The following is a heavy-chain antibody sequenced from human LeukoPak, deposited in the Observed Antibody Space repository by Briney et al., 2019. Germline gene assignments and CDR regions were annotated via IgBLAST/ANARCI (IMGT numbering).Heavy chain of an antibody. Sequence: GGSLRLSCAASGFTFSDYSMSWIRQAPGKGLEWISYISSSSTYANYADSVKGRFTIFRDNARNSLFLQTNSLRAEDTAVYYCARARRSVVNEVDFDYWGQGTLVTVSS. V-gene: IGHV3-11*05. CDR1: GFTFSDYS. CDR3: ARARRSVVNEVDFDY. CDR2: ISSSSTYA. D-gene: IGHD4-23*01. J-gene: IGHJ4*02.